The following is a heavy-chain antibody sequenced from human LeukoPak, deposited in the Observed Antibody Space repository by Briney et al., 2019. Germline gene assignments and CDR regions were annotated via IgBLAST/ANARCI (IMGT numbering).Heavy chain of an antibody. CDR1: GFTFSSYS. J-gene: IGHJ5*02. Sequence: GGSLRLSCAASGFTFSSYSMNWVRQAPGKGLEWVSSISSSSSHIYYADSVKGRFTISRDNAKNSLYLQMNSLRAEDTAVYYCARVYCSSTSCYKNWFDPWGQGTLVTVSS. V-gene: IGHV3-21*01. CDR2: ISSSSSHI. CDR3: ARVYCSSTSCYKNWFDP. D-gene: IGHD2-2*02.